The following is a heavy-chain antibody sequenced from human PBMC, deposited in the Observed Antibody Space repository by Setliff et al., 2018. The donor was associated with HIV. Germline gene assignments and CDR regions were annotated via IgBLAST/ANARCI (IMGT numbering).Heavy chain of an antibody. V-gene: IGHV5-51*01. CDR1: DYTFTTYW. CDR3: ASGAGYFYDSSTYPLDY. J-gene: IGHJ4*02. CDR2: IYPDDSNI. D-gene: IGHD3-22*01. Sequence: GESLKISCKAVDYTFTTYWIGWVRQMPGEGLEWMGIIYPDDSNIRYNPSFQGQVTISADKSISTAYLQWSSLKASDTAMYYCASGAGYFYDSSTYPLDYWGQGTLVTVSS.